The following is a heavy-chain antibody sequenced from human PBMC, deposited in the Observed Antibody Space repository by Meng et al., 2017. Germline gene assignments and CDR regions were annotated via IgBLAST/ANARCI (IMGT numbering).Heavy chain of an antibody. J-gene: IGHJ4*02. V-gene: IGHV3-53*01. CDR1: GFTVSSNY. CDR3: ARGLGYSSGWYPPVYYFDY. CDR2: IYSGGST. D-gene: IGHD6-19*01. Sequence: GESLKISCAASGFTVSSNYMSWVRQAPGKGLEWVSVIYSGGSTYYADFVKGRFTISRDNSKNTLYLQMNSLRAEDTAVYYCARGLGYSSGWYPPVYYFDYWGQGTLVTVSS.